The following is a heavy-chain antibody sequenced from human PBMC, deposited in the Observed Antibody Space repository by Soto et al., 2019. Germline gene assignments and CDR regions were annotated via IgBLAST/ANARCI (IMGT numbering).Heavy chain of an antibody. CDR3: ARDFDADSRTDFDY. J-gene: IGHJ4*02. CDR1: GFIFSDYY. D-gene: IGHD4-17*01. V-gene: IGHV3-11*01. Sequence: QVQLVESGGGLVKPGGSLRLSCATSGFIFSDYYMHWIRQAPGKGLEWISYISGNGRIIQYADSAKGRFTISRDNAQNSLYCQRNSLSAEDTALYFCARDFDADSRTDFDYWGQGTLVTVSS. CDR2: ISGNGRII.